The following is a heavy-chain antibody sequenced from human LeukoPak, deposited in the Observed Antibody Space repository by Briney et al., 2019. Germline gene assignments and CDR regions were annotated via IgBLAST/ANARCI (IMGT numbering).Heavy chain of an antibody. CDR2: IYHSGST. D-gene: IGHD3-10*01. J-gene: IGHJ4*02. CDR1: GYSISSGYY. V-gene: IGHV4-38-2*01. Sequence: PSETLSLTCAVSGYSISSGYYWGWIRRPPGKGLEWIGRIYHSGSTYYNPSLKSRVPISVHQSKNQFSLKVTSVTAADTAVYYCARRTGSGSYYVDFWGQGTVVTVSS. CDR3: ARRTGSGSYYVDF.